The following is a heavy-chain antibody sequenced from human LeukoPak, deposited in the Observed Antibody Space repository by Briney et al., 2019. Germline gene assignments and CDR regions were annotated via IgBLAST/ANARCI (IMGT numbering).Heavy chain of an antibody. CDR3: AKARKAYCSSTSCYPDFDY. J-gene: IGHJ4*02. CDR2: ISGSGGST. CDR1: GFTFSSYA. V-gene: IGHV3-23*01. Sequence: GGSLRLSCAASGFTFSSYAMSWVRQAPGKGVEWVSAISGSGGSTFYADSVKGRFTISRDNSENTLYLQLNSLRVEDTAVYYCAKARKAYCSSTSCYPDFDYWGQGTLVTVSS. D-gene: IGHD2-2*01.